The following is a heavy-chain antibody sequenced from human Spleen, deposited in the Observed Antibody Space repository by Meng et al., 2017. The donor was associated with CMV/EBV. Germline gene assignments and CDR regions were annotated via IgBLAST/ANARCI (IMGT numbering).Heavy chain of an antibody. CDR2: INTSGGST. J-gene: IGHJ6*02. CDR3: ARADPNREGYYYYGMDV. Sequence: YTFTNYYLHWVRQAPGQGLEWMGIINTSGGSTSYAQKFQGRVTMTRGTSTSTVYMELSSLRSEDTAVYYCARADPNREGYYYYGMDVWGQGTTVTVSS. D-gene: IGHD1-26*01. V-gene: IGHV1-46*01. CDR1: YTFTNYY.